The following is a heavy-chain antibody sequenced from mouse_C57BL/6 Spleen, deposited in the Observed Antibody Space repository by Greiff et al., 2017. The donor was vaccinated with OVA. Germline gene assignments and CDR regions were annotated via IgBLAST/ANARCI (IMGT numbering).Heavy chain of an antibody. V-gene: IGHV1-64*01. CDR2: IHPNSGST. Sequence: QVQLKQPGAELVKPGASVKLSCKASGYTFTSYWMHWVKQRPGQGLEWIGMIHPNSGSTNYNEKFKSKATLTVDKSSSTAYMQLSSLTSEDSAVYYCARKSYSNYEGFAYWGQGTLVTVSA. CDR3: ARKSYSNYEGFAY. D-gene: IGHD2-5*01. J-gene: IGHJ3*01. CDR1: GYTFTSYW.